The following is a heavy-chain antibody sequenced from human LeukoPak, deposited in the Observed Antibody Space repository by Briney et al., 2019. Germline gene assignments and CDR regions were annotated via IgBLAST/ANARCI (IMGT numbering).Heavy chain of an antibody. Sequence: GGSLRLSCAASGFTFSSYAMSWVRQAPGKGLEWVSAISGSGGSTYYADSVKGRFTISRDNSKNTLYLQMNSLRAEDTAVYYCAKTDYGDYVDSVYYFDYWGQGTLVTVSS. V-gene: IGHV3-23*01. CDR3: AKTDYGDYVDSVYYFDY. CDR2: ISGSGGST. D-gene: IGHD4-17*01. J-gene: IGHJ4*02. CDR1: GFTFSSYA.